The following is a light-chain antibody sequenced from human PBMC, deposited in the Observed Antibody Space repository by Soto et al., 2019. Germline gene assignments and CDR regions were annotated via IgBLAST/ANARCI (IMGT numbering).Light chain of an antibody. Sequence: QAVLTQPACVSGSPGQSITISCTGTSSDVGSYNLVSWYQQHPGKAPKLMIYEGSKRPSGVSNRFSGSKSGNTASLTISGLQAEDEADYYCCSYTDSSNYVFGTGTKVTVL. CDR1: SSDVGSYNL. J-gene: IGLJ1*01. CDR3: CSYTDSSNYV. CDR2: EGS. V-gene: IGLV2-23*01.